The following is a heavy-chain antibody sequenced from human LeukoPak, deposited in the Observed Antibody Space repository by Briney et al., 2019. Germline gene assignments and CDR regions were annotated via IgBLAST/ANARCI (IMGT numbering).Heavy chain of an antibody. Sequence: SVKVSCKASGGTFSSYAISWVRQAPGQGLEWMGGIIPIFGTANYAQKFQGRVTITAGESTSTAYMELSSLRSEDTAVYYCARGRGYSYGSFDYWGQGTLVTVSS. V-gene: IGHV1-69*01. J-gene: IGHJ4*02. CDR3: ARGRGYSYGSFDY. CDR2: IIPIFGTA. CDR1: GGTFSSYA. D-gene: IGHD5-18*01.